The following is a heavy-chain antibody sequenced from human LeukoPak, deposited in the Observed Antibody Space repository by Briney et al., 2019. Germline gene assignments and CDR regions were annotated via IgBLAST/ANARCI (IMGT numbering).Heavy chain of an antibody. CDR3: ARDIAVAGTWRYFQH. Sequence: GGSLRLSCAASGFTFSSYSMNWVRQAPGKGLEWVSYISSSSSTIYYADSVKGRFTISRDNAKNSLYLQMNSLRAEDTAVYYCARDIAVAGTWRYFQHWGQGTLVTVSS. CDR2: ISSSSSTI. J-gene: IGHJ1*01. V-gene: IGHV3-48*04. CDR1: GFTFSSYS. D-gene: IGHD6-19*01.